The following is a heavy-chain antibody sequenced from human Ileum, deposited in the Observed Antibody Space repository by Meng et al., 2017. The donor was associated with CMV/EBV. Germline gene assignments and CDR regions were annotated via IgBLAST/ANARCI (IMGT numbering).Heavy chain of an antibody. CDR1: GGSIKDYY. CDR3: ARGPGGFGDFDFDY. V-gene: IGHV4-4*07. D-gene: IGHD3-16*01. J-gene: IGHJ4*02. CDR2: IYFGGST. Sequence: QVQLQESGPGLVRPSDTLSLTCTVSGGSIKDYYWSWIRQPAGKGLEWIGRIYFGGSTNYNPSLKSRVTMPIDTPKNQFSLRLTSVTAADSAVYYCARGPGGFGDFDFDYWGQGSLVTVSS.